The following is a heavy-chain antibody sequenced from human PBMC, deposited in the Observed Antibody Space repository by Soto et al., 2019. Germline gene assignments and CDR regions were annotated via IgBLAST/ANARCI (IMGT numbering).Heavy chain of an antibody. D-gene: IGHD1-1*01. V-gene: IGHV3-21*04. J-gene: IGHJ4*02. CDR3: AKAGTHSYSDC. CDR1: GFTFSSYS. Sequence: PGGSLRLSCAASGFTFSSYSMNWVRQAPGKGLEWVSSISSSSSYIYYADSVKGRFTISRDNSKNTLYLQMNSLRAEDTAVYYCAKAGTHSYSDCWGQGTLVTVSS. CDR2: ISSSSSYI.